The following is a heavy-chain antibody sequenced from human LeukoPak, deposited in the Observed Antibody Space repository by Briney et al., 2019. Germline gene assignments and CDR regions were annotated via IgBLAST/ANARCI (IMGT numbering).Heavy chain of an antibody. Sequence: GGSLRLSCAASGFTFSSYEMNWVRQAPGKGLEWVSYISSSGSTIYYADSVKGRFTISRDNAKNSLYLQMNSLRVEDTALYYCARASGIAVSGTEGYYSYYYMDVWGKGTTVTVSS. CDR2: ISSSGSTI. CDR3: ARASGIAVSGTEGYYSYYYMDV. CDR1: GFTFSSYE. D-gene: IGHD6-19*01. V-gene: IGHV3-48*03. J-gene: IGHJ6*03.